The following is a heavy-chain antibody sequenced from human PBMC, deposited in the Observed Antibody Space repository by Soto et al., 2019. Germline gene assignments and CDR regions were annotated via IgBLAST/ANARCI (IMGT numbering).Heavy chain of an antibody. V-gene: IGHV1-18*01. Sequence: QVQLVQSGAEVKKPGASVKVSCKASGYTFTNYVISWVRQAPGQGLEWMGWISAFNGHIKYTQKFQGRLTMTTDTATSAGYMERRGRRSDDTAVYDCARESSGDGRLGDWGQGALVTVSS. CDR3: ARESSGDGRLGD. D-gene: IGHD2-15*01. CDR2: ISAFNGHI. J-gene: IGHJ4*02. CDR1: GYTFTNYV.